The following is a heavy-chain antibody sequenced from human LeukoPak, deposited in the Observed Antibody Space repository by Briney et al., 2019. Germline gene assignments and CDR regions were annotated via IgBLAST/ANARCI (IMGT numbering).Heavy chain of an antibody. D-gene: IGHD6-19*01. J-gene: IGHJ4*02. CDR1: GGSINNYF. CDR2: IYYTGST. Sequence: SETLSLTCTVSGGSINNYFWSWIRQPPGKGLEWIGYIYYTGSTSYNPSLKSRVDISVDTSKNQFSLKLSSVTAADTAVYYCARDNPVAGNRGIDYWGQGTLVTVSS. V-gene: IGHV4-59*12. CDR3: ARDNPVAGNRGIDY.